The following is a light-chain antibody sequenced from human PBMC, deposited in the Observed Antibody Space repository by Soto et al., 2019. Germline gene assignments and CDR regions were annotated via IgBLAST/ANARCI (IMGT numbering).Light chain of an antibody. CDR1: SSDVGGDNY. Sequence: QAVVTQPRSVSGSPGQSVNISCTGTSSDVGGDNYVSWYQQHPGKAPKVMIYDVSKRPSGVPDRFSGSKSGNTASLTISGLQAEDEADYYCCSYEGRSVVFGEGTKLTVL. CDR2: DVS. V-gene: IGLV2-11*01. CDR3: CSYEGRSVV. J-gene: IGLJ2*01.